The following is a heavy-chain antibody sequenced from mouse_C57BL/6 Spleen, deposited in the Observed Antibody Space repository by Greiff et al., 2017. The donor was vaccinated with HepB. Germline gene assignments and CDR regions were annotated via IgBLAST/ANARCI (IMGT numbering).Heavy chain of an antibody. CDR2: IYPSDSET. CDR3: ARGEGRYFDV. Sequence: VKLQQPGAELVRPGSSVKLSCKASGYTFTSYWMDWVKQRPGQGLEWIGNIYPSDSETHYNQKFKDKATLTVDKSSSTAYMQLSSLTSEDSAVYYCARGEGRYFDVWGTGTTVTVSS. D-gene: IGHD3-3*01. CDR1: GYTFTSYW. J-gene: IGHJ1*03. V-gene: IGHV1-61*01.